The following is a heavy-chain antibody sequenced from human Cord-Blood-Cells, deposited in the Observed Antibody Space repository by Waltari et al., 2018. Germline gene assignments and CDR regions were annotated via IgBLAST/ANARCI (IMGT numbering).Heavy chain of an antibody. Sequence: EVQLVESGGGLVKPGGSLRLSCAASGFTFRSYSMNWVRQAPGKGLEWVSSISSSSSYIYYADSVKGRFTISRDNAKNSLYLQMNSLRAEDTAVYYCARDLAAAGFDYWGQGTLVTVSS. CDR3: ARDLAAAGFDY. J-gene: IGHJ4*02. CDR2: ISSSSSYI. V-gene: IGHV3-21*01. CDR1: GFTFRSYS. D-gene: IGHD6-13*01.